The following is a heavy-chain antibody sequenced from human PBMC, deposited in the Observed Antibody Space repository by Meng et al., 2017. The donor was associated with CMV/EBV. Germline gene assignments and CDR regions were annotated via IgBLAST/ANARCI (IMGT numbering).Heavy chain of an antibody. V-gene: IGHV3-30*04. CDR3: ARDVVPAAIPRWYFDL. CDR1: GFTFSSYA. CDR2: ISYDGSNK. J-gene: IGHJ2*01. D-gene: IGHD2-2*02. Sequence: GGSLRLSCAASGFTFSSYAMHWVRQAPGKGLEWVAVISYDGSNKYYADSVKGRFTISRDNSKNTLYLQMNSLRAEDTAVYYCARDVVPAAIPRWYFDLWGRGTLVTVS.